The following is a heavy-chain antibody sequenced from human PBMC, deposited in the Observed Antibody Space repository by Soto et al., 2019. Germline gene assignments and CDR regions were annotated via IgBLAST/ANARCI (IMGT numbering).Heavy chain of an antibody. V-gene: IGHV1-2*02. D-gene: IGHD1-26*01. CDR1: GYTFSDYY. CDR2: MNPNSGDT. J-gene: IGHJ6*03. Sequence: QVQLVQSGAEVKKPGASVTVSCKASGYTFSDYYLHWVRQAPGQGPEWMGWMNPNSGDTKYAQKFQGRVTMTRDTSVRTAFMELNWLKSDDTAVYHCARESGGATATLDYYYFYMDVWGKGTTVTVSS. CDR3: ARESGGATATLDYYYFYMDV.